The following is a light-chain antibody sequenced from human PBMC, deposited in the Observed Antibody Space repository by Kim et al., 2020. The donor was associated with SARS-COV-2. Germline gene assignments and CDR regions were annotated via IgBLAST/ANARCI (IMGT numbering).Light chain of an antibody. J-gene: IGLJ3*02. Sequence: APGKRDRSTCGGNNIGSKSVHWYQQKPGQAPVLVIYYDSDRPSGIPERFSGSNSGNTATLTISRVEAGDEADYYCQVWDSSSDHWVFGGGTQLTVL. CDR3: QVWDSSSDHWV. V-gene: IGLV3-21*04. CDR2: YDS. CDR1: NIGSKS.